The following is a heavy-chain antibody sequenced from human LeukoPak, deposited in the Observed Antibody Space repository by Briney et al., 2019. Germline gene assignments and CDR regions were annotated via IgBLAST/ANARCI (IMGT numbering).Heavy chain of an antibody. J-gene: IGHJ4*02. D-gene: IGHD4-17*01. CDR1: GFTFSSYS. CDR2: ISGSGGST. Sequence: GGSLRLSCAASGFTFSSYSMNWVRQAPGKGLEWVSAISGSGGSTYYADSVKGRFTISRDNSKNTLYLQMNSLRAEDTAVYYCAKDLPYGDSPSYYFDYWGQGTLVTVSS. V-gene: IGHV3-23*01. CDR3: AKDLPYGDSPSYYFDY.